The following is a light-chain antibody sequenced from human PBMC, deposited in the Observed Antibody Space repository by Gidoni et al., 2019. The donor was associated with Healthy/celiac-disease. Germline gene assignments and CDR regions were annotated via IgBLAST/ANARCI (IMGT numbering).Light chain of an antibody. V-gene: IGKV3-11*01. J-gene: IGKJ4*01. CDR2: DES. Sequence: IVFTQSPATLSLSPGERATLSCRASQSVSSYLAWYQQKPGQPPRFLIYDESNRATGIQARFSGSGSGTDLTLTISSIEPEDFAVYYCQQRSNWHPLTFGGGTKVEIK. CDR3: QQRSNWHPLT. CDR1: QSVSSY.